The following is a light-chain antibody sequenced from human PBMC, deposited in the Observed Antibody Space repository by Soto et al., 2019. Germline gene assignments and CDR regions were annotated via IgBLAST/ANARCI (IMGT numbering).Light chain of an antibody. V-gene: IGLV2-23*01. Sequence: QSVLTQPASVSGSPGQSITISCTGTSSDVGGYKLVSWYQHHPGAAPKLIIYEGSKRPSGVSIRFSASRSGNTASLTISGLQAEDDAYYYCCSYGGSSTDVFGTGTKLTVL. J-gene: IGLJ1*01. CDR3: CSYGGSSTDV. CDR2: EGS. CDR1: SSDVGGYKL.